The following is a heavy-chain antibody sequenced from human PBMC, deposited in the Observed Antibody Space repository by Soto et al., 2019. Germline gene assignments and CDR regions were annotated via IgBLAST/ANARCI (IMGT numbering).Heavy chain of an antibody. J-gene: IGHJ4*02. CDR2: IYHSGST. CDR1: GGSISSGGYS. CDR3: ARYSIAARRGIDY. V-gene: IGHV4-30-2*01. D-gene: IGHD6-6*01. Sequence: QLQLQESGSGLVKPSQILSLTWAVSGGSISSGGYSWSWIRQPPGKGLEWMGYIYHSGSTYYNPSLKSRVTISVDRSKNQFSLKLSSVTAADTAVYYCARYSIAARRGIDYWGQGTLVTVS.